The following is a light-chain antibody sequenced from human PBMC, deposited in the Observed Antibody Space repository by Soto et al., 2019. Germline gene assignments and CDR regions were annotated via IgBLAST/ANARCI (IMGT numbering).Light chain of an antibody. CDR2: DAS. J-gene: IGKJ2*01. CDR3: QQYGSSLLYT. CDR1: QSISSSY. Sequence: DIVLTQSPGTLSLSPGERATLSCRASQSISSSYLAWYQQKPGQAPRLLIYDASSRATGIPDRFSGSGSGTDFTLTISRLEPEYFAVYYCQQYGSSLLYTFGQGTKLEIK. V-gene: IGKV3-20*01.